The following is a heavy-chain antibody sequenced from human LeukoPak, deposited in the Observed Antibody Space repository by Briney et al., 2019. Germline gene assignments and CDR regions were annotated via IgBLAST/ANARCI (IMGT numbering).Heavy chain of an antibody. CDR1: GFTLSSYP. CDR3: ARDLDYSISGYFDY. J-gene: IGHJ4*02. Sequence: PGGSLRLSCAASGFTLSSYPMHWVRQAPGKGLEWVAVISYDGSNKYYADSVKGRFTISRDNSKNTLLLQMNSLRAEDTTMYYCARDLDYSISGYFDYWGQGTLVTVSS. CDR2: ISYDGSNK. V-gene: IGHV3-30*04. D-gene: IGHD6-6*01.